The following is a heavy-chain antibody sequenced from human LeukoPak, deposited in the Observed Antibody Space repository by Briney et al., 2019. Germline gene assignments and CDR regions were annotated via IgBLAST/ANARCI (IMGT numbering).Heavy chain of an antibody. CDR1: GVSISSSTYY. CDR3: AKGDGYNSNWFDP. V-gene: IGHV4-39*01. D-gene: IGHD5-24*01. Sequence: SETLSLTCTVSGVSISSSTYYWGWIRQPPGKGLEWIESIYYSVTTYYNPSLKSRVTISVDTSKNQFSLKLSSVTAADTAVYYCAKGDGYNSNWFDPWGQGTLVTVSS. CDR2: IYYSVTT. J-gene: IGHJ5*02.